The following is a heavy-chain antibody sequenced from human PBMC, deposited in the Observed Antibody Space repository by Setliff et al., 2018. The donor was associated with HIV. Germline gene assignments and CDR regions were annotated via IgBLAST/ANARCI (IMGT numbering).Heavy chain of an antibody. Sequence: ASVKVSCKASGYTFTSYGITWVRQAPGQGLAWMGWISVYKGNTNYAQKLQGRVTMTTDTSTSTAYMELRSLRSDDTAVYYCARNYGSGSYYQRDAFDGWGQGTMVTVSS. D-gene: IGHD3-10*01. CDR3: ARNYGSGSYYQRDAFDG. CDR1: GYTFTSYG. CDR2: ISVYKGNT. J-gene: IGHJ3*01. V-gene: IGHV1-18*01.